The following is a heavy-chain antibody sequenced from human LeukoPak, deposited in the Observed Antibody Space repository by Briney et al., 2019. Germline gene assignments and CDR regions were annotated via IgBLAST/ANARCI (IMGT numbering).Heavy chain of an antibody. CDR3: ARVSHYYDSSGYQRYYYYYGMDV. CDR1: GGSFSGYY. V-gene: IGHV4-34*01. J-gene: IGHJ6*02. D-gene: IGHD3-22*01. CDR2: INHSGST. Sequence: SETLSLTCAVYGGSFSGYYWSWIRQPPGKGLEWIGEINHSGSTNYNPSLKSRVTISVDTSKNQFSLKLSSVTAADTAAYYCARVSHYYDSSGYQRYYYYYGMDVWGQGTTVTVSS.